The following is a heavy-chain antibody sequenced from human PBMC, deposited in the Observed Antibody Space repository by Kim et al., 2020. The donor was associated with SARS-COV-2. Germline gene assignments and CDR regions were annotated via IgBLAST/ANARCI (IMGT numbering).Heavy chain of an antibody. CDR2: ISGSGGST. CDR1: GFTFSSYA. V-gene: IGHV3-23*01. CDR3: AKIKGSSSWYGLFDY. J-gene: IGHJ4*02. D-gene: IGHD6-13*01. Sequence: GGSLRLSCAASGFTFSSYAMSWVRQAPGKGLEWVSAISGSGGSTYYADSVKGRFTISRDNSKNTLYLQMNSLRAEDTAVYYCAKIKGSSSWYGLFDYWGQGTLVTLSS.